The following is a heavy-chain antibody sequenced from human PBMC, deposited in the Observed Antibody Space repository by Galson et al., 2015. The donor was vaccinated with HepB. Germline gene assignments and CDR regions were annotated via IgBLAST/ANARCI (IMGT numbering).Heavy chain of an antibody. Sequence: SVKVSCKASGYTFTSYYIHWVRQAPGQGLEWMGIINPSGGSTTYAQKFQGRVTMTRDTPTNTVYMELSSLTSEDTAVYFCARGTSAPYWGQGTLVTVSS. CDR1: GYTFTSYY. D-gene: IGHD2-2*01. CDR3: ARGTSAPY. V-gene: IGHV1-46*03. CDR2: INPSGGST. J-gene: IGHJ4*02.